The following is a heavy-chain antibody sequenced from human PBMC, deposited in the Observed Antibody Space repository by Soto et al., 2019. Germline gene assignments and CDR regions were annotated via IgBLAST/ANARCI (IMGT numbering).Heavy chain of an antibody. CDR2: VYYSGGA. V-gene: IGHV4-39*01. CDR1: GVSIHNSHSF. J-gene: IGHJ5*01. Sequence: SETLSLTCAVSGVSIHNSHSFWGWIRQPPGKGLEFIGSVYYSGGANYNPSLKSRVTVSIDTSNNQFSLRVNSVAAADTAVYYCGRVVEGATRHTDFDSWGQGILVTVSS. CDR3: GRVVEGATRHTDFDS. D-gene: IGHD2-15*01.